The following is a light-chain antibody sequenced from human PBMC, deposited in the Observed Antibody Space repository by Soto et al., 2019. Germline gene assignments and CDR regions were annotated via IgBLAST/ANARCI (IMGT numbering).Light chain of an antibody. CDR2: AAS. CDR3: HQTDSIPET. Sequence: DILMTQSPSSQSASVGDRVTITCRASQTISIFLNWYQQKPGKAPELLIYAASRLQSGVPSRFSGSGSGTDYTLTISSLQPEDFATYYCHQTDSIPETFGQGTKVEIK. CDR1: QTISIF. V-gene: IGKV1-39*01. J-gene: IGKJ1*01.